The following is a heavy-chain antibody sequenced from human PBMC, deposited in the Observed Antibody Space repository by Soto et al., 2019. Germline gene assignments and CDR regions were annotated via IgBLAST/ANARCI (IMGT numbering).Heavy chain of an antibody. V-gene: IGHV3-48*03. J-gene: IGHJ4*02. D-gene: IGHD3-10*01. CDR2: ISSSGSTI. CDR3: ARAILWLTYYFDY. CDR1: GFTFSSYE. Sequence: GGSLRLSCAASGFTFSSYEMNWVRQAPGKGLEWVSYISSSGSTIYYADSVKGRFTISRDNAKNSLYLQMNSLRAEDTAVYYCARAILWLTYYFDYWGQGTLVTVSS.